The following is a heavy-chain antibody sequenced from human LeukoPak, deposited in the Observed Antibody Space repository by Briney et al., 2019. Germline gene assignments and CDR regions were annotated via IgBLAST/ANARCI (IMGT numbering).Heavy chain of an antibody. Sequence: GGSLRLSCVASGFTFSDYAMNWIRQAPGKGLEWVAVISYDGTKKYDADSVKGRFTISRDNSKNTLYLQMNSLRDEDTAVYYCARAYSISWYWNWFDPWGQGTLVTVSS. CDR2: ISYDGTKK. D-gene: IGHD6-13*01. CDR3: ARAYSISWYWNWFDP. CDR1: GFTFSDYA. V-gene: IGHV3-30*04. J-gene: IGHJ5*02.